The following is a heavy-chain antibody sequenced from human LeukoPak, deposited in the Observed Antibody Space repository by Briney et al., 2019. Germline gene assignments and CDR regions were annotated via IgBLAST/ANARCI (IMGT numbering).Heavy chain of an antibody. Sequence: GGSLRLSCSASGLTVSTNYLTWVRQAPGKGLEWVSVIYSGGNTYYADSVKGRFTISRDNSKNTLYLQMNSLRADDTAVYYCTRGPVGGFDAWRQGTLVTVSS. V-gene: IGHV3-53*01. CDR2: IYSGGNT. CDR3: TRGPVGGFDA. J-gene: IGHJ5*02. D-gene: IGHD1-26*01. CDR1: GLTVSTNY.